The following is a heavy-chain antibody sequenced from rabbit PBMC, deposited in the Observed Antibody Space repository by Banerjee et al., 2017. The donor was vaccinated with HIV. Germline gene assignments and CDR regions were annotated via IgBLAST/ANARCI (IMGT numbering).Heavy chain of an antibody. J-gene: IGHJ4*01. CDR2: IYGGSSGST. CDR3: VSYDDYGDRNL. D-gene: IGHD2-1*01. CDR1: GFTISSSYW. Sequence: QSLEESGGDLVKPGASLTLTCKASGFTISSSYWICWVRQAPGKGLEWIGCIYGGSSGSTYYATWAKGRFTISKASSNTLYLQLNSLTAADTATYFCVSYDDYGDRNLWGQGTLVTVS. V-gene: IGHV1S40*01.